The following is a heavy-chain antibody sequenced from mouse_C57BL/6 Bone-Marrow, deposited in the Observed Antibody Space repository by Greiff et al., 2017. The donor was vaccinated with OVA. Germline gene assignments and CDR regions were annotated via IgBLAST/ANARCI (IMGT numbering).Heavy chain of an antibody. CDR2: IHPNSGST. J-gene: IGHJ2*01. CDR1: GYTFTSYW. D-gene: IGHD1-1*01. V-gene: IGHV1-64*01. CDR3: ARRGSITTVVATRDY. Sequence: QVQLKQPGAELVKPGASVKLSCKASGYTFTSYWMHWVKQRPGQGLEWIGMIHPNSGSTNYNEKFKSKATLTVDKSSSTAYMQLSSLTSEDSAVYYCARRGSITTVVATRDYWGQGTTLTVSS.